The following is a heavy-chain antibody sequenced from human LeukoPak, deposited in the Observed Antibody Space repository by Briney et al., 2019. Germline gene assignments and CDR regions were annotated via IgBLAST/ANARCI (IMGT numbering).Heavy chain of an antibody. V-gene: IGHV4-39*01. CDR3: ARHLVYAFDI. CDR2: IYYSGST. CDR1: GGSISSSSYY. Sequence: PSETLSLTCTVSGGSISSSSYYWGWIRQPPGKGLEWIGSIYYSGSTYYNPSLKSRVTISVDTSKNQFSLKLSSVTAAGTAVYYCARHLVYAFDIWGQGTMVTVFS. D-gene: IGHD3-9*01. J-gene: IGHJ3*02.